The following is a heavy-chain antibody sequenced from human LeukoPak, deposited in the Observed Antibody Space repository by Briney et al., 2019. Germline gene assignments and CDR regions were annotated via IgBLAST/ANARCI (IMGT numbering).Heavy chain of an antibody. CDR3: AKDLLMDLIQLYYYGMDV. V-gene: IGHV3-23*01. J-gene: IGHJ6*02. CDR2: ISGSGDDT. D-gene: IGHD1-1*01. Sequence: QPGGSLRLSCAASGFTFSRHWMTWVRQAPGKGLEWVSTISGSGDDTYYADSVKGRVTISRDNSKNTLYLQMNSLRAEDTALYYCAKDLLMDLIQLYYYGMDVWGRGTTVTVSS. CDR1: GFTFSRHW.